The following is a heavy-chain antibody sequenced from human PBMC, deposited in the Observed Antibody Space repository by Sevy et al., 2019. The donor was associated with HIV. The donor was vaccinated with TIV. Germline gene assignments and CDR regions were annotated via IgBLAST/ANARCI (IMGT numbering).Heavy chain of an antibody. CDR1: GFTFSSYA. CDR2: ISHSGDGT. J-gene: IGHJ6*02. D-gene: IGHD2-2*02. Sequence: GGSLRLSCAASGFTFSSYAMSWVRQAPGKGLEWVSAISHSGDGTYYADSVKGRFTSSRDNSKNTLYLEMNSLRAEDTAVYYCAKGTLVVPTVIYYYYGMSVWGQGTTVTVSS. V-gene: IGHV3-23*01. CDR3: AKGTLVVPTVIYYYYGMSV.